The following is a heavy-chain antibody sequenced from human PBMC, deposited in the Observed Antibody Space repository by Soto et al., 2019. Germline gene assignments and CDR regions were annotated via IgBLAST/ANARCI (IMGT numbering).Heavy chain of an antibody. Sequence: SETLSLTXAVYGGSFSGYYWSWIRQPPGKGLEWIGEINHSGSTNYNPSLKSRVTISVDTSKNQFSLKLSSVTAADTAVYYCARGKDYGMDVWGQGTTVTVSS. CDR3: ARGKDYGMDV. J-gene: IGHJ6*02. CDR1: GGSFSGYY. V-gene: IGHV4-34*01. CDR2: INHSGST.